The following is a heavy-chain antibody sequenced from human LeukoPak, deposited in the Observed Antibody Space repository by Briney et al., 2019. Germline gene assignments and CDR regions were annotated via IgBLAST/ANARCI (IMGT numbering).Heavy chain of an antibody. J-gene: IGHJ5*02. D-gene: IGHD4-23*01. V-gene: IGHV1-18*01. CDR3: ARDNSVEDTAWWFDP. CDR2: ISAYNGHT. CDR1: GYTFTTYG. Sequence: GASVKVSCKASGYTFTTYGISWVRQAPGQGLEWMGWISAYNGHTKYAKKLQGRVTMTRDMSTSTDYMELSSLRSEDTAVYYCARDNSVEDTAWWFDPWGQGTLVTVSS.